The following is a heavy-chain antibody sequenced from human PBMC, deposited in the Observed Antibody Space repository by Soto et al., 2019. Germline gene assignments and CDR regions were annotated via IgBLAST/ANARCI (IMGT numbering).Heavy chain of an antibody. CDR2: IYYSGST. V-gene: IGHV4-59*01. CDR1: GGSISSYV. CDR3: AREWRAAADY. D-gene: IGHD6-13*01. J-gene: IGHJ4*02. Sequence: SETLSRTCTVSGGSISSYVWSWILQPPGKGLEWIGYIYYSGSTNYNPSLKSRVTISVYTSKNQFSLKLSSVTAADTAVSYCAREWRAAADYWGQGTLVTVS.